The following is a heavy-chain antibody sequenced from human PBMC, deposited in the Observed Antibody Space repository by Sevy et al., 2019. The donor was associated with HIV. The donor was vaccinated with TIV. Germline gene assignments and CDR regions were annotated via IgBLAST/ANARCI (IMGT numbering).Heavy chain of an antibody. CDR1: GFPFSSYA. J-gene: IGHJ3*02. D-gene: IGHD3-22*01. CDR2: IQSDGGNQ. V-gene: IGHV3-30*02. CDR3: ATNPYDNNDFDI. Sequence: GGSLRLSCTASGFPFSSYAIHWIRQAPGKGLEWVAYIQSDGGNQSYVDSVKGRFTISRDNSKNTFYLQMNSLRVEDVAVYYCATNPYDNNDFDIWGQGTMVTVSS.